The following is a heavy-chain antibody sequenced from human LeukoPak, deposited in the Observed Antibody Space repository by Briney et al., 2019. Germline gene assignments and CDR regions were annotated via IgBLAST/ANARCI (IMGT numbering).Heavy chain of an antibody. CDR1: GFTFDDYA. Sequence: PGGSLRLSCAASGFTFDDYAMHWVRHAPGKGLEWVSGISWNSGSIGYADSVKGRFTISRDNAKNSLYLQMNSLRAEDTALYYCAKDKGYCTNGVCYKGGFDYWGQGTLVTVSS. CDR2: ISWNSGSI. V-gene: IGHV3-9*01. J-gene: IGHJ4*02. CDR3: AKDKGYCTNGVCYKGGFDY. D-gene: IGHD2-8*01.